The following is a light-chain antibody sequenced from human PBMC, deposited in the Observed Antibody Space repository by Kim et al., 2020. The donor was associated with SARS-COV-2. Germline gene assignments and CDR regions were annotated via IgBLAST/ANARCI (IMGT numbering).Light chain of an antibody. V-gene: IGKV3-15*01. CDR3: KHYNDWPVHT. CDR1: QSVKNR. J-gene: IGKJ4*01. CDR2: GAS. Sequence: IVMTQSPATLSVSPGERVTLSCRASQSVKNRLAWYQQRTSQAPRLLIYGASTRATDISARFSGSGAGTEFTLTIRSLQSEDFAVYYCKHYNDWPVHTFGGGTKVDIK.